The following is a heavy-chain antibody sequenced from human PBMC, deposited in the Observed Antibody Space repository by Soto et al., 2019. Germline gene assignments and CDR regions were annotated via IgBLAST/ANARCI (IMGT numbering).Heavy chain of an antibody. J-gene: IGHJ4*02. D-gene: IGHD2-21*01. CDR1: GFTFSNDI. CDR3: ARDDDNASDCDLAS. Sequence: QVQLVESGGGVVQPGGSLRLSCAVSGFTFSNDIMHWVRQAPGKGLEWVALISSDGTNRYYADSVKGRFTTSRDNAKNTMYLQMNSLIVEDTATYYCARDDDNASDCDLASWGQGALVTVSS. CDR2: ISSDGTNR. V-gene: IGHV3-30-3*01.